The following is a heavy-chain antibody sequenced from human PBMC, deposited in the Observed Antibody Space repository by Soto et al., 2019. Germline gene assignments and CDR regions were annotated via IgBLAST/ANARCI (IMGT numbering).Heavy chain of an antibody. CDR1: GYTFTSYA. CDR3: ARALVRPSDY. D-gene: IGHD3-10*01. CDR2: INAGNGKT. J-gene: IGHJ4*02. V-gene: IGHV1-3*01. Sequence: QVQLVQSGAEVKKPGASVKVSCKASGYTFTSYAMHWVRQAPGQRLEWMGWINAGNGKTKYSQKFQGRVTITRDTSASTAYMELSSLRSEDTAVYYCARALVRPSDYWGQGTLVTVSS.